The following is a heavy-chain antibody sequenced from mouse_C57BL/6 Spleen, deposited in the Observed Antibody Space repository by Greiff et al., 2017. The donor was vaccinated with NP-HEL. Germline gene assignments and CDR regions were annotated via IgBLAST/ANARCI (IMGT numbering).Heavy chain of an antibody. J-gene: IGHJ4*01. D-gene: IGHD6-2*01. CDR1: GYTFTSDW. CDR3: SLSSPLMFSSMSF. V-gene: IGHV1-53*01. CDR2: INPSNGGT. Sequence: QVQLQQPGTELVKPGASVKLSCKASGYTFTSDWMHWVKQRPGQGLEWIGNINPSNGGTNYNEKFKSKATLTVDKSSSTAYMQLSSLPSYASSVSSSSLSSPLMFSSMSFCAQAPSLPFSS.